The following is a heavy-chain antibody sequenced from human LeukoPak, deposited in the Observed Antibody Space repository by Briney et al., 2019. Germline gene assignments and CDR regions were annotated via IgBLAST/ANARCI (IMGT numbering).Heavy chain of an antibody. V-gene: IGHV3-30*02. CDR3: AKDSTIAAAYYYYMDV. CDR1: GFTFSSYG. Sequence: GGSLRLSCAASGFTFSSYGMHWVRQAPGKGLEWVAFIRYDGSNKYYADSVKGRFTISRDNSKNTLYLQVNSLRAEDTAVYYCAKDSTIAAAYYYYMDVWGKGTTVTISS. J-gene: IGHJ6*03. CDR2: IRYDGSNK. D-gene: IGHD6-13*01.